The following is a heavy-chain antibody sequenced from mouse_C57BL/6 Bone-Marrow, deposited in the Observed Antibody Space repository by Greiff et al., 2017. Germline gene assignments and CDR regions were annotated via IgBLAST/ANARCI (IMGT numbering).Heavy chain of an antibody. CDR3: ARDYYGSTFYWFDY. CDR1: GFTFSSYA. J-gene: IGHJ2*01. D-gene: IGHD1-1*01. Sequence: EVKLVESGGGLVKPGGSLKLSCAATGFTFSSYAMSWVRQTPENRLEWVATISDGGSYTYYPDNVKGRFTISSDNAKNNLYLQMSHLKSENTAMYYCARDYYGSTFYWFDYWGQGTTLTVSS. V-gene: IGHV5-4*01. CDR2: ISDGGSYT.